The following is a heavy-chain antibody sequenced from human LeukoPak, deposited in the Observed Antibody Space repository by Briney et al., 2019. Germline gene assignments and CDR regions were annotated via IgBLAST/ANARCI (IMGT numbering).Heavy chain of an antibody. CDR1: GGSISSGSYY. D-gene: IGHD5-18*01. J-gene: IGHJ5*02. V-gene: IGHV4-61*02. CDR2: IYTSGST. Sequence: SETLSLTCTVSGGSISSGSYYWSWIRQPAGKGLEWIGRIYTSGSTNYNPSLKSRVTISVDTSKNQFSLKLSSVTAADTAVYYCARVKSDTAMDADNWFDPWGQGTLVTVSS. CDR3: ARVKSDTAMDADNWFDP.